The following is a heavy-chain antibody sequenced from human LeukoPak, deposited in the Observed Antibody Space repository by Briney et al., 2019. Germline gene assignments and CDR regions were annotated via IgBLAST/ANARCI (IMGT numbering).Heavy chain of an antibody. CDR2: IYDSGST. CDR3: ARNYGL. Sequence: SETLSLTRTVSGGSLRSSYYYWGRIRQPPGKGLEWIGSIYDSGSTSYHPSLKNRVTISVDTSKNQFSMKLNSVPAADKVVYYCARNYGLWGQGTLVTVSS. J-gene: IGHJ4*02. V-gene: IGHV4-39*01. D-gene: IGHD3-16*01. CDR1: GGSLRSSYYY.